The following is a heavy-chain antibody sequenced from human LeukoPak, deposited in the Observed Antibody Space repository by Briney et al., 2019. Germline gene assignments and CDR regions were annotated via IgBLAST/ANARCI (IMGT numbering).Heavy chain of an antibody. CDR2: IYYSGST. V-gene: IGHV4-59*12. D-gene: IGHD2-15*01. CDR1: GGSISSYY. CDR3: ASGGEDAFDI. Sequence: SETLSLTCTVSGGSISSYYWSWIRQPPGKGLEWIGYIYYSGSTNYNPSLKSRVTMSVDTSKNQFSLKLSSVTAADAAVYYCASGGEDAFDIWGQGTMVTVSS. J-gene: IGHJ3*02.